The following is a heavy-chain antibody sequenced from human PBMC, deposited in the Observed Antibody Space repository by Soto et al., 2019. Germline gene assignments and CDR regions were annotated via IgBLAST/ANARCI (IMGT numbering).Heavy chain of an antibody. CDR2: ITPIFGTA. J-gene: IGHJ2*01. CDR1: GGTFSNYA. CDR3: AQTLGLAVAGPGRFDL. V-gene: IGHV1-69*12. Sequence: QVQLVQSGAEVKKPGSSVKVSCKASGGTFSNYAISWVRQAPGQGLEWMGGITPIFGTANYAQKFQGRVRIPANESMNTDYMELSRLRSEDTAVYYCAQTLGLAVAGPGRFDLWGRGTLVTVSS. D-gene: IGHD6-19*01.